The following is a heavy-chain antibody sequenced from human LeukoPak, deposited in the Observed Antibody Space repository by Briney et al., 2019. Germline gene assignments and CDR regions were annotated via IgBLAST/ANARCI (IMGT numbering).Heavy chain of an antibody. Sequence: PGGSLRLSCAASGFTFSDYYMSWIRQAPGKGLEWVSYISSSGSTIYYADSVKGRFTISRDNAKNSLYLQMNSLRAEDTAVYYCARDWSVVVPAAILPDRDYYMDVWGKGTTVTVSS. CDR1: GFTFSDYY. J-gene: IGHJ6*03. D-gene: IGHD2-2*02. CDR2: ISSSGSTI. CDR3: ARDWSVVVPAAILPDRDYYMDV. V-gene: IGHV3-11*04.